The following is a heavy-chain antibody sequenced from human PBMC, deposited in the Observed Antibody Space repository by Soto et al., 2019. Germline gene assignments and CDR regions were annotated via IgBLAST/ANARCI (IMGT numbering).Heavy chain of an antibody. J-gene: IGHJ5*02. Sequence: QLQLQESGSGLVKPSQTLSLTCAVSGGSIGSGGYSWNWIRQPPGEGLEWIGYIYHSGSTYYNPSLQSRVTISVDRSKTQFSLKLSSVTAADTAVYYCARGRFRQLVRGGWFDPWGQGTLVTVSS. V-gene: IGHV4-30-2*01. CDR2: IYHSGST. D-gene: IGHD6-13*01. CDR1: GGSIGSGGYS. CDR3: ARGRFRQLVRGGWFDP.